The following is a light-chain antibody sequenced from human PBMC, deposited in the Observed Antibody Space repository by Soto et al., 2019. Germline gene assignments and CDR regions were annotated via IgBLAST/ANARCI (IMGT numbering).Light chain of an antibody. CDR1: QSVSSQ. V-gene: IGKV3-11*01. Sequence: EIVLTQSPATLSLSPGESATLSCRASQSVSSQLAWYQQKPGQAPRLLIYDASNRATGIPARFSGGGSATDFTLTISSLEPEDFAVYYCQQRCDWPLTFGGGTKVEIK. CDR2: DAS. CDR3: QQRCDWPLT. J-gene: IGKJ4*01.